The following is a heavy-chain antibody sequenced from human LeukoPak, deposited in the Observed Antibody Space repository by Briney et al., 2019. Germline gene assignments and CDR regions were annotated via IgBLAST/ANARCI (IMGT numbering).Heavy chain of an antibody. V-gene: IGHV3-74*03. CDR3: ARVMADCGCDCYGFDI. CDR1: GFTFSNSW. J-gene: IGHJ3*02. D-gene: IGHD2-21*02. CDR2: INTNGDST. Sequence: PGGSLRLSCAASGFTFSNSWMNWVRQAPGKGLVWVSRINTNGDSTTYADSVKGRFTISRDNAKNTMKLQMNSCRAEATAVNYCARVMADCGCDCYGFDIWGQGTIVTVSS.